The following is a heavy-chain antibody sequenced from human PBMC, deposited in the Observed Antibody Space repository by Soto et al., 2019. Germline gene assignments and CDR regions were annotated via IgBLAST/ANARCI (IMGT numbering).Heavy chain of an antibody. V-gene: IGHV3-23*01. J-gene: IGHJ6*02. CDR1: GFTFSSYA. CDR2: ISGSGGST. D-gene: IGHD6-19*01. CDR3: AKVAIAVAEDYYYYYGMDV. Sequence: GSLGLSCAASGFTFSSYAMSGVRQAPGKGLEWVSAISGSGGSTYYADSVKGRFTISRDNSKNTLYLQMNSLSTEDTAVYYCAKVAIAVAEDYYYYYGMDVWGQGTTVTVSS.